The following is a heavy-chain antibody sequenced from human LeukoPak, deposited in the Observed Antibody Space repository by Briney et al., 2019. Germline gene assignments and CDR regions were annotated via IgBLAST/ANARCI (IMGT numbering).Heavy chain of an antibody. V-gene: IGHV1-24*01. Sequence: ASVKVSCKVSGYTLTKLSMHWVRQAPGKGLEWMGTFDPEDGERLYAQKFQGRLTMTEDTSTDTAYMELSSLRSEDTAVYYCATVYSYDSSAYYRLDYWGQGTLVTVSS. CDR1: GYTLTKLS. J-gene: IGHJ4*02. CDR2: FDPEDGER. CDR3: ATVYSYDSSAYYRLDY. D-gene: IGHD3-22*01.